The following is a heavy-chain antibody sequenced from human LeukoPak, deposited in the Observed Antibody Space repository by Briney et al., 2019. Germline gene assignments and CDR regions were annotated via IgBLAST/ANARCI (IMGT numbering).Heavy chain of an antibody. J-gene: IGHJ4*02. V-gene: IGHV3-23*01. CDR2: ISGSGGST. Sequence: GVSLRLSCAVSGFTFSNFAMTWVRQAPGKGLEWVSAISGSGGSTYYADSVKGRFTISRDNSKNTLYLQMNSLRAEDTAVYYCAKPGDFWSGYLVWGQGTLVTVSS. CDR1: GFTFSNFA. D-gene: IGHD3-3*01. CDR3: AKPGDFWSGYLV.